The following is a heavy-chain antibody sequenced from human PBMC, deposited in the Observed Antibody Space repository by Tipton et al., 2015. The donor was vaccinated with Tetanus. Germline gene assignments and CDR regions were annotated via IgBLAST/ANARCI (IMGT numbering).Heavy chain of an antibody. CDR2: IYYSGST. CDR3: ARGGQGVVDY. J-gene: IGHJ4*02. D-gene: IGHD2-15*01. V-gene: IGHV4-59*12. CDR1: GGSISSYY. Sequence: TLSLTCTVSGGSISSYYWSWIRQPPGKGLEWIGYIYYSGSTNYNPSLKSRVTISVDTSKNQFSLKLSSVTAADTAVYYCARGGQGVVDYWGQGTLVTVSS.